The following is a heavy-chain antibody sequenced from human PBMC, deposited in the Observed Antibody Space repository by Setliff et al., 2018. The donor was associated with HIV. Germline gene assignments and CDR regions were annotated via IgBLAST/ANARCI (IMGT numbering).Heavy chain of an antibody. CDR1: GGSISSGGYY. Sequence: SETLSLTCTVSGGSISSGGYYWSRIGQHPGKGLEWIGYIHYSGNTYNNPSLNSRISISVDMSKNKFSLKLSSLTAADTAVYYCARGGLGVVTSFDSWGPGTLVTVSS. CDR3: ARGGLGVVTSFDS. CDR2: IHYSGNT. V-gene: IGHV4-31*03. D-gene: IGHD3-3*01. J-gene: IGHJ4*02.